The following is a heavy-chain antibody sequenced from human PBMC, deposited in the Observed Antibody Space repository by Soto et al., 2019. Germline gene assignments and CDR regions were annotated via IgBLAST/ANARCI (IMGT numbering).Heavy chain of an antibody. J-gene: IGHJ5*02. CDR1: GGSISTYY. CDR2: VHYSGTT. CDR3: AIGKIIGP. V-gene: IGHV4-59*01. D-gene: IGHD3-3*01. Sequence: QVQLQESGPGLVKPSETLSLTCTVSGGSISTYYWTWIRQPPGKGLEWIGYVHYSGTTNYNPSLKSRVTMSVDTSKNQFSLKLRSVTAADTAVYYCAIGKIIGPWGQGTLVTVSS.